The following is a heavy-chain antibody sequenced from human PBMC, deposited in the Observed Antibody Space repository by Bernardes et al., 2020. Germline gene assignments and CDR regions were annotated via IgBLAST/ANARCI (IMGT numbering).Heavy chain of an antibody. CDR2: IYSGGST. J-gene: IGHJ6*04. CDR1: GFTVSSNY. Sequence: VGSLILSCAASGFTVSSNYMSWVRQAPGQGLEWVSVIYSGGSTYYADSVKGRFTISRDNSKNTLYLQMNSLRAEDTAVYYCARADIVVVPAAIEYYGMDVWGKGTTVTVSS. V-gene: IGHV3-53*01. D-gene: IGHD2-2*01. CDR3: ARADIVVVPAAIEYYGMDV.